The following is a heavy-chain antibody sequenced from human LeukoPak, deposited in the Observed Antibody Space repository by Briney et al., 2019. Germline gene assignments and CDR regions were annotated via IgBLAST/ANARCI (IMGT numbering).Heavy chain of an antibody. D-gene: IGHD6-19*01. CDR1: GGTFSSYA. V-gene: IGHV1-69*01. J-gene: IGHJ6*02. CDR2: TIPIFGTA. CDR3: ARDPLGSSGWYPDGYYYYGMDV. Sequence: ASVKVSCKASGGTFSSYAISWVRQAPGQGLEWMGGTIPIFGTANYAQKFQGRVTITADESTSTAHMELSSLRSEDTAVYYCARDPLGSSGWYPDGYYYYGMDVWGQGTTVTVSS.